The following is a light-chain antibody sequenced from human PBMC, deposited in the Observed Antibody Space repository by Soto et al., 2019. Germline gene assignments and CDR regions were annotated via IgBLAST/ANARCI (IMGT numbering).Light chain of an antibody. CDR3: SSFTSSSTYV. V-gene: IGLV2-18*02. CDR1: SSDVGSYNR. CDR2: DVS. Sequence: QSALTQPPSMSGSPGQSVTISCTGTSSDVGSYNRVSWYQQPPGTAPKLMIYDVSNRPSGVPDRFSGSKSGNTASLTISGLQAEDEADYYCSSFTSSSTYVCGTGTKVTVL. J-gene: IGLJ1*01.